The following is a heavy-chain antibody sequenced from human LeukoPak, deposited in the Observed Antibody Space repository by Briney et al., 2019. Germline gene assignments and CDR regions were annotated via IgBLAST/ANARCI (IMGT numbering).Heavy chain of an antibody. CDR1: GFSFSSYA. V-gene: IGHV3-23*01. J-gene: IGHJ4*02. CDR2: ISGSGGST. Sequence: GGSLRVSCAASGFSFSSYAMSWVRQAPGKWLEWVSAISGSGGSTYYADSVKGRFTISRDNSKNTLYLQMNSLRAEDTAVYYCAKDDLIAAAWGDYWGQGTLVTVSS. D-gene: IGHD6-13*01. CDR3: AKDDLIAAAWGDY.